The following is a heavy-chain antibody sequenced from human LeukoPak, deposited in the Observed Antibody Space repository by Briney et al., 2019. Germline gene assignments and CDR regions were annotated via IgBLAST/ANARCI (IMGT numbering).Heavy chain of an antibody. CDR1: GFTFSSYA. CDR3: ARVAADYSNYDYFDY. J-gene: IGHJ4*02. V-gene: IGHV3-53*01. D-gene: IGHD4-11*01. CDR2: IYSGGST. Sequence: GGSLRLSCAASGFTFSSYAMHWVRQAPGKGLEWVSVIYSGGSTYYADSVKGRFTISRDNSKNTLYLQMNSLRAEDTAVYYCARVAADYSNYDYFDYWGQGTLVTVSS.